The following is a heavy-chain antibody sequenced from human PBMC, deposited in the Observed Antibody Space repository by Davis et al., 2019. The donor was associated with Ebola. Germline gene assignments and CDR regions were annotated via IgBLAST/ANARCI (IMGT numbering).Heavy chain of an antibody. Sequence: MPSETLSLTCTVSGGSISSSSYYWGWIRQPPGKGLEWIGSIYYSGSTYYNPSLKSRVTISVDTSKNQFSLKLSSVTAADTAVYYCARGGGYSYGYRGWFDPWGQGTLVTVSS. CDR3: ARGGGYSYGYRGWFDP. J-gene: IGHJ5*02. CDR2: IYYSGST. D-gene: IGHD5-18*01. V-gene: IGHV4-39*01. CDR1: GGSISSSSYY.